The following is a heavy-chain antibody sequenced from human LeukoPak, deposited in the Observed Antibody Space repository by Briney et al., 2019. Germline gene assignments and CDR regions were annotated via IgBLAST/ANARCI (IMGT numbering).Heavy chain of an antibody. CDR2: INHSGST. CDR1: GGSFSGYY. D-gene: IGHD6-13*01. CDR3: ARDYSSSWYRGLARFDY. J-gene: IGHJ4*02. V-gene: IGHV4-34*01. Sequence: SETLSLTCAVYGGSFSGYYWRWIRQPPGKGLEWIGEINHSGSTNYNPSLKSRVTISVDTSKNQFSLKLSSVTAADTAVYYCARDYSSSWYRGLARFDYWGQGTLVTVSS.